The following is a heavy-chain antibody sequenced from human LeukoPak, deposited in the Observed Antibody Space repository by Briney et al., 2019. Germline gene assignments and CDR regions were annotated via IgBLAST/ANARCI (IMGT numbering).Heavy chain of an antibody. D-gene: IGHD3-10*01. CDR3: ARAERDYYGGFDI. J-gene: IGHJ3*02. Sequence: PSETLSLTCIVSGGSITSNTYFWDWIRQTPGKGLEWIGYIYYSGSTNYNPSLRSRVTISVDTSKNQFSLKLSSVTAADTAVYYCARAERDYYGGFDIWGQGTMVTVSS. CDR2: IYYSGST. V-gene: IGHV4-61*05. CDR1: GGSITSNTYF.